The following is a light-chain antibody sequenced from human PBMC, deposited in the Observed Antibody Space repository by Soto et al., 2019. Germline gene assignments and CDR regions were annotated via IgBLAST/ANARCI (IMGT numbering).Light chain of an antibody. CDR2: EGS. V-gene: IGLV2-23*01. J-gene: IGLJ3*02. CDR3: CSYAGSITPWM. CDR1: SNDVGSYNL. Sequence: QSALTQPASVSGSPGQSITISCTGTSNDVGSYNLVSWYQQHPGKATKLIIYEGSERPSGVSTRFSGSKSANTASLTISGLRAEDEADYYCCSYAGSITPWMLGGGTKLTVL.